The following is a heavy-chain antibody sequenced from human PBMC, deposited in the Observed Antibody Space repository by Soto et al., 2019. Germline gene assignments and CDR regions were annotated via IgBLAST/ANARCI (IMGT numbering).Heavy chain of an antibody. J-gene: IGHJ4*02. D-gene: IGHD6-19*01. V-gene: IGHV1-18*01. Sequence: QVQLVQSGAEVKKPGASVKVSCKTSGYPFTSYGINWVRQAPGQGPEWMGWISAYNGKTRYTQKFQGRVTMTTDTSTSTAYMELRSLRSDDAAVYYCARDRLIAVTGLLHYWGQGTVVTVSS. CDR3: ARDRLIAVTGLLHY. CDR1: GYPFTSYG. CDR2: ISAYNGKT.